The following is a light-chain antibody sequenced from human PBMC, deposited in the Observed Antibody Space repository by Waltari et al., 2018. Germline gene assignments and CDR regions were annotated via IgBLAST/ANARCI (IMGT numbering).Light chain of an antibody. CDR3: SSYTVGNTLYV. Sequence: QSVLTQPASVSGSPGQSITLSCTGSGNDVGGYDYVSWYQQHTGKAPELLIYDVDRRPSGASTRFSGSKSGNTASLTISGLQPEDEADYYCSSYTVGNTLYVFGTGTTVTVL. CDR2: DVD. J-gene: IGLJ1*01. V-gene: IGLV2-14*03. CDR1: GNDVGGYDY.